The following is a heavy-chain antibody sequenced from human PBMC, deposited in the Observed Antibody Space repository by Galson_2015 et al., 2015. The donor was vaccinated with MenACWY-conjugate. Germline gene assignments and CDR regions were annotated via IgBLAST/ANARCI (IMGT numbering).Heavy chain of an antibody. J-gene: IGHJ4*02. CDR1: GFAFGDYL. CDR3: TRADHRYCSRTNCPFDH. V-gene: IGHV3-49*03. CDR2: IQSKNYGANT. Sequence: SLRLSCAPSGFAFGDYLMGWFRQAPGKGLEWVGYIQSKNYGANTQYAASVQDRFTISRDDSRSNAYLQMNSLKTEDTDLYYCTRADHRYCSRTNCPFDHWGQGTLVTVSS. D-gene: IGHD2-2*01.